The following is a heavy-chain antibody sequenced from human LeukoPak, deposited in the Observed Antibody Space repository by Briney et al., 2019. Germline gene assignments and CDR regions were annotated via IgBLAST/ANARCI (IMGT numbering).Heavy chain of an antibody. CDR1: GGSISSSSYF. D-gene: IGHD3-22*01. V-gene: IGHV4-39*01. CDR2: IYYSGST. Sequence: PSETLSLTCTVSGGSISSSSYFWGWIRQAPGKGLEWIGSIYYSGSTYYNPSLKSRVTISVDTSKNQFSLKLSSVTAADTAVYYCARQERITMIVVVYDAFDIWGQGTMVTVSS. J-gene: IGHJ3*02. CDR3: ARQERITMIVVVYDAFDI.